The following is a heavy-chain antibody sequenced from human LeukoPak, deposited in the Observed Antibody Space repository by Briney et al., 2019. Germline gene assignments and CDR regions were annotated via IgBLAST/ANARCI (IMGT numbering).Heavy chain of an antibody. CDR3: ARESKSYDGSGFYHDY. V-gene: IGHV4-59*12. D-gene: IGHD3-22*01. Sequence: SETLSLTCTVSGGSISSYYWSWIRQPPGKGLEWIGYIYYSGSTNYNPSLRSRVTMSVDTPRNQFSLKLTSVTAADTAVYYCARESKSYDGSGFYHDYWGQGTLVAVSS. CDR1: GGSISSYY. CDR2: IYYSGST. J-gene: IGHJ4*02.